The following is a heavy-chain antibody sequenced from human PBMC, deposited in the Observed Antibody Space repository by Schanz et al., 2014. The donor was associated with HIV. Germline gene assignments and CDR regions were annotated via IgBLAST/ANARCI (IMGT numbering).Heavy chain of an antibody. J-gene: IGHJ4*02. Sequence: QVQLVESGGGVVQPGGSLRLSCAASGFTFSSYWMHWVRQAPGKGLDWVAVIWYDGSNKYYADSVKGRFTISRDNAKNTLFLQINSLTAEDTALYYCTAYNWHRGQYWGQGTLVTVSS. CDR1: GFTFSSYW. V-gene: IGHV3-33*03. D-gene: IGHD2-21*01. CDR3: TAYNWHRGQY. CDR2: IWYDGSNK.